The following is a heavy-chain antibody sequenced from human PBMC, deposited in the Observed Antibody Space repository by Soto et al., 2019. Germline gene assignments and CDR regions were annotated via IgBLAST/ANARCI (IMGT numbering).Heavy chain of an antibody. CDR2: IYNLGCT. V-gene: IGHV4-61*01. J-gene: IGHJ6*02. D-gene: IGHD3-16*01. CDR1: GGSVSSENYY. Sequence: QVQLQESGPGLVKPSETLYLTCTVSGGSVSSENYYWCWVRQPPGQGLEWIGYIYNLGCTKYNPSLLSRVTKSLDTSKNQFALKLTSVSVADTAVYYSSNPVGDAYNVWGQGTTFTVSS. CDR3: SNPVGDAYNV.